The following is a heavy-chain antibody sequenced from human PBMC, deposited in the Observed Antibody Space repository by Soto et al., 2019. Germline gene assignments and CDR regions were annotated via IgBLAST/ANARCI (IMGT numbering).Heavy chain of an antibody. CDR3: ARGPLDLRFEEWSYAFDF. CDR2: ISAHNGNT. J-gene: IGHJ3*01. CDR1: GYTFTTYG. D-gene: IGHD3-3*01. V-gene: IGHV1-18*01. Sequence: QVPLVQSGAEVKKPGASVKVSCKASGYTFTTYGISWVRQAPGQGLEWMGCISAHNGNTNYAQKLQGRVIMTTDTSTSTAYMELRSLRSDDTAVYYWARGPLDLRFEEWSYAFDFWGQVTMVTVSS.